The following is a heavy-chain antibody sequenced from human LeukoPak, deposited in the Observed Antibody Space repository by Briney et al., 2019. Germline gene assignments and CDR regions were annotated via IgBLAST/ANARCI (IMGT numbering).Heavy chain of an antibody. CDR1: GGSFSGYY. V-gene: IGHV4-34*01. CDR3: ARGYCSGGSCYSRRYYYYMGV. D-gene: IGHD2-15*01. CDR2: INHSGST. Sequence: PSETLSLTCAVYGGSFSGYYWSWIRQPPGKGLEWIGEINHSGSTNYNPSLKSRVTISVDTSKNQFSLKLSSVTAADTAVYYCARGYCSGGSCYSRRYYYYMGVWGKGTTVTVSS. J-gene: IGHJ6*03.